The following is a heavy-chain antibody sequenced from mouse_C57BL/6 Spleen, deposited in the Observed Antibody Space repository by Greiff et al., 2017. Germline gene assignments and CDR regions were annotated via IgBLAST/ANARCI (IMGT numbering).Heavy chain of an antibody. J-gene: IGHJ3*01. CDR2: IRSISNNYAT. CDR1: GFSFNTYA. V-gene: IGHV10-1*01. CDR3: VGDDGYYAWFAY. Sequence: EVNVVESGGGLVQPKGSLKLSCAASGFSFNTYAMNWVRQAPGKGLEWVARIRSISNNYATYYADSVKDRFTISRDDSESMLYLQMNNLKTEDTAIYYCVGDDGYYAWFAYWGQGTLVTVSA. D-gene: IGHD2-3*01.